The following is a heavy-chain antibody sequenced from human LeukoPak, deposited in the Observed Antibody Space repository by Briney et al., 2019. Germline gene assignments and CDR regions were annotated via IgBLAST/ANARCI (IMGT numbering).Heavy chain of an antibody. V-gene: IGHV3-23*01. Sequence: GGSLRLSCAASGFTFSSYAMSWVRQAPGKGLEWVSAISGSGGSTYYADSVKGRFTISRDNSKNTLYLQMNSLRAEDTAVYYCAKSRPRVSLTITRHNWFDPWGQGTLVTVSS. J-gene: IGHJ5*02. CDR1: GFTFSSYA. CDR2: ISGSGGST. D-gene: IGHD3-9*01. CDR3: AKSRPRVSLTITRHNWFDP.